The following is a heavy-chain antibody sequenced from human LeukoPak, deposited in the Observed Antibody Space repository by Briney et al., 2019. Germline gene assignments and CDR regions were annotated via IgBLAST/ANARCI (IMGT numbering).Heavy chain of an antibody. CDR2: ISYDGSNK. CDR3: AKECGWYTDY. J-gene: IGHJ4*02. Sequence: GGSLRLSCAASGFTFSSYGMHWVRQAPGKGLEWVAVISYDGSNKYYADSVKGRFTISRDNSKNTLYLQMNSLRAEDTAVYYCAKECGWYTDYWGQGTLVTVSS. CDR1: GFTFSSYG. V-gene: IGHV3-30*18. D-gene: IGHD3-3*01.